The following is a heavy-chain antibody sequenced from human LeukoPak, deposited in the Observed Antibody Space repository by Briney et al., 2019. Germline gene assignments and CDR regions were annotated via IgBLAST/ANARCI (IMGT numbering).Heavy chain of an antibody. D-gene: IGHD3-10*01. CDR3: TTALPRIGFGELLYDAFDI. CDR2: IKSKTDGGTT. CDR1: GFTFSNAW. J-gene: IGHJ3*02. Sequence: NPGGSLRLSCAASGFTFSNAWMSWVRQAPGKGLEWVGRIKSKTDGGTTDYAAPVKGRFTISRDDSKNTLYLQMNSLKTEDTAVYYCTTALPRIGFGELLYDAFDIWGQGTMVTVSS. V-gene: IGHV3-15*01.